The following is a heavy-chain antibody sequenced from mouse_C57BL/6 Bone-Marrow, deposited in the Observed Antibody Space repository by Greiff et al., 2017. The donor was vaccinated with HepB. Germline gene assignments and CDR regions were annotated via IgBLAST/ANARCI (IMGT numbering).Heavy chain of an antibody. J-gene: IGHJ1*03. V-gene: IGHV1-52*01. CDR3: ARSEYYGSFLYWYFDV. CDR2: IDPSDSET. D-gene: IGHD1-1*01. CDR1: GYTFTSYW. Sequence: QVQLQQPGAELVRPGSSVKLSCKASGYTFTSYWMHWVKQRPIQGLEWIGNIDPSDSETHYNQKFKDKATLTVDKSSSTAYMQLSSLTSEDSAVYYCARSEYYGSFLYWYFDVWGTGTTVTVSS.